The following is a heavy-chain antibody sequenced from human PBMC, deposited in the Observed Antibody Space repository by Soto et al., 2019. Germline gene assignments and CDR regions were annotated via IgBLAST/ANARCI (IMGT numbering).Heavy chain of an antibody. V-gene: IGHV1-69*06. CDR2: IIPIYGTR. CDR1: GGPFSTYT. Sequence: GASVKVSCKASGGPFSTYTISWVRQAPGQGLEWMGGIIPIYGTRNYAQRFQGRDTITADKSTSIASMEVSSLTSEDTAVYYCATGAIVAPYHYYRMDVWDQGTTVTVSS. J-gene: IGHJ6*02. D-gene: IGHD5-12*01. CDR3: ATGAIVAPYHYYRMDV.